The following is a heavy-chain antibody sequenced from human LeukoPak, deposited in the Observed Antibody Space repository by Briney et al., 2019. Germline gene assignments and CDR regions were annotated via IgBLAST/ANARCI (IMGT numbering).Heavy chain of an antibody. Sequence: SETLSLTXTVSGGSISSGSYYWSWIRQPARKGLEWIGRIYTSGSTNYNPSLKSRVTISVDTSKNQFSLKLSSVTAADTAVYYCARDRVVVPAANAFDIWGQGTMVTVSS. CDR1: GGSISSGSYY. CDR3: ARDRVVVPAANAFDI. V-gene: IGHV4-61*02. CDR2: IYTSGST. J-gene: IGHJ3*02. D-gene: IGHD2-2*01.